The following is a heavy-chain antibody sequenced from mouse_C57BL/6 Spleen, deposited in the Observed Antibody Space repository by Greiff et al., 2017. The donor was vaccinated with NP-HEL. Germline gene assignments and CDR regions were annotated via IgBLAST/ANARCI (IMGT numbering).Heavy chain of an antibody. D-gene: IGHD4-1*01. J-gene: IGHJ4*01. V-gene: IGHV1-54*01. CDR2: INPGSGGT. Sequence: VHLQQSGAELVRPGTSVKVSCKASGYAFTNYLIEWVKQRPGQGLEWIGVINPGSGGTNYNEKFKGKATLTADKSSSTAYRQLSSLTSEDSAVYFCARETGTEAMDYWGQGTSVTVSS. CDR1: GYAFTNYL. CDR3: ARETGTEAMDY.